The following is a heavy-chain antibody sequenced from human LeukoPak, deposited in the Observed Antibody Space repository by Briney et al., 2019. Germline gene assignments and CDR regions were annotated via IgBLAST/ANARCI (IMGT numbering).Heavy chain of an antibody. CDR2: INPNSGGT. CDR1: GYTFTGYY. Sequence: ASVKVSCKASGYTFTGYYIHWVRQAPGQGLEWMGWINPNSGGTNYAQKFQGRVTMTRDTSISTAYMELSRLRSDDTAVYYCARFRFLEWRVRGAFDPWGQGTLVTVSS. CDR3: ARFRFLEWRVRGAFDP. D-gene: IGHD3-3*01. V-gene: IGHV1-2*02. J-gene: IGHJ5*02.